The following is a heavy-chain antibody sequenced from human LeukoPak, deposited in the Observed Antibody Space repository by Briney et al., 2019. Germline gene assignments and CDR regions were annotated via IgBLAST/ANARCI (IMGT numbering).Heavy chain of an antibody. Sequence: GGSLRLSCPASGFTFSSYSMNWDRQAPGKGREWVSSIISSSSYIYYADSVKGRFTISRDNAKNSLYLQMNSLRAEDTAVYYCAREEQWSPDFFDYWGQGTLVTVSS. CDR3: AREEQWSPDFFDY. CDR2: IISSSSYI. D-gene: IGHD6-19*01. J-gene: IGHJ4*02. CDR1: GFTFSSYS. V-gene: IGHV3-21*01.